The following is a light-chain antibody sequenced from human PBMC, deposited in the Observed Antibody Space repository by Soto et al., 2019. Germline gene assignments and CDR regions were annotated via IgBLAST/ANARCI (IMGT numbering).Light chain of an antibody. CDR3: QRYNSAPRT. CDR1: QGISHY. Sequence: EIQMTQSPSSLSASVGDRVTITCRASQGISHYLAWYQQKPGKPPTLLMYGASTLQSGVPSRFSGSGSGTDFTLTISSLQPEDVAVYYCQRYNSAPRTFGQGTNVEIK. CDR2: GAS. V-gene: IGKV1-27*01. J-gene: IGKJ1*01.